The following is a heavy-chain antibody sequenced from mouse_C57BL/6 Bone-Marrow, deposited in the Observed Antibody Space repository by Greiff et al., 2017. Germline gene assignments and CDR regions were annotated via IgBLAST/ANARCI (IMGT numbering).Heavy chain of an antibody. CDR2: ISSGSSTI. J-gene: IGHJ3*01. D-gene: IGHD2-3*01. V-gene: IGHV5-17*01. CDR1: GFTFSDYG. Sequence: EVKLVESGGGLVKPGGSLKLSCAASGFTFSDYGMHWVRQAPEKGLEWVAYISSGSSTIYYADTVKGRFTISRDNAKNTLFLQMTSLRSEDTAMYYCARLYDGYSSWFAYWGQGTVVTVSA. CDR3: ARLYDGYSSWFAY.